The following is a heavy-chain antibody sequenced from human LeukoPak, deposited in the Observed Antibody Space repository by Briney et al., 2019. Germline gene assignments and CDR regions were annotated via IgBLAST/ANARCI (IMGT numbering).Heavy chain of an antibody. CDR3: AKVHQYDILTGYYLGENSYIDY. CDR2: ISAYNGNI. Sequence: ASVKVSCKASGYTFTSYGISWVRQAPGQGLEWMGWISAYNGNINSAQKVQGRVTMTTDTSTSTAYMELRSLRSDDTAVYYCAKVHQYDILTGYYLGENSYIDYWGQGTLVTVSS. V-gene: IGHV1-18*01. CDR1: GYTFTSYG. D-gene: IGHD3-9*01. J-gene: IGHJ4*02.